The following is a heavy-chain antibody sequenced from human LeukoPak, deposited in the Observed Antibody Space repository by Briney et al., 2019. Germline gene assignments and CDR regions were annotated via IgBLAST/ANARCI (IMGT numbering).Heavy chain of an antibody. Sequence: GGSLRLSCAASGFTFSDYYMSWIRQAPGKGLEWVAYISSSGRTIYYADSVKGRFTISRDNAKNSLYLQMNSLRAEDTAVYYCARDRGPGIAAPRFAFDIWGQGTMVTVSS. CDR1: GFTFSDYY. V-gene: IGHV3-11*01. CDR3: ARDRGPGIAAPRFAFDI. D-gene: IGHD6-13*01. J-gene: IGHJ3*02. CDR2: ISSSGRTI.